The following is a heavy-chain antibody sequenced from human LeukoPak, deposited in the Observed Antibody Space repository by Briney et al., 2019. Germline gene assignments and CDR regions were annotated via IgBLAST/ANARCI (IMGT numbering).Heavy chain of an antibody. CDR3: ARVGMVRGVITIDY. J-gene: IGHJ4*02. Sequence: SETLSLTCTVSGGSISSYYWSWIRQPPGKGLEWIGYIYYSGSTNYNPSLKSRVTISVDTSKHQFSLKLSSVTAADTAVYYCARVGMVRGVITIDYWGQGTLVTVSS. V-gene: IGHV4-59*01. D-gene: IGHD3-10*01. CDR1: GGSISSYY. CDR2: IYYSGST.